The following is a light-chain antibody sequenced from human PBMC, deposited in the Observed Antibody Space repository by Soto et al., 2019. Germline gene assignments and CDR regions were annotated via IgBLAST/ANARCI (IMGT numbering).Light chain of an antibody. CDR1: SSNIGSNT. J-gene: IGLJ1*01. Sequence: QSVLTQPPSASGTPGQRVTISCSGSSSNIGSNTVNWYQHLPGTAPKLLIYSNKPRPSGVPDRFSVSKSGTAASLAISGLQSEDEADYDCATWDDSLNALYVFGTGSKLTVL. CDR2: SNK. CDR3: ATWDDSLNALYV. V-gene: IGLV1-44*01.